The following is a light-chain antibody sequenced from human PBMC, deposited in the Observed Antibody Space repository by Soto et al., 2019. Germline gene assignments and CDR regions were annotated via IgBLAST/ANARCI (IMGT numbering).Light chain of an antibody. Sequence: EIVLTQSPGTLSLSPGERATLSCMASQSVSSSYLAWYQQKPGQAPRLLIYGASTRATGIPARFSGSGSGTEFTLTINDLQSEDFAVYYCQQYGASPRTFGQGTKVDIK. CDR1: QSVSSSY. CDR2: GAS. V-gene: IGKV3-20*01. J-gene: IGKJ1*01. CDR3: QQYGASPRT.